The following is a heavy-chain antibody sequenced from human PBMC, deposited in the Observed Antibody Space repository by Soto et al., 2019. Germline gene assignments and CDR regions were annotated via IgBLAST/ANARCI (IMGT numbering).Heavy chain of an antibody. V-gene: IGHV2-5*01. CDR3: AHSTYYYGSGSPTSFDY. CDR2: IYWNDDK. J-gene: IGHJ4*02. Sequence: IFSKESGPTLVKPTQTLTLTCTLSGFSLSTSGVGVGWIRQPPGKALECLALIYWNDDKRYSPSLKSRLTITKDTSKNQVVLTMTSVDPVDTATYYCAHSTYYYGSGSPTSFDYWGQGTLVTVSS. CDR1: GFSLSTSGVG. D-gene: IGHD3-10*01.